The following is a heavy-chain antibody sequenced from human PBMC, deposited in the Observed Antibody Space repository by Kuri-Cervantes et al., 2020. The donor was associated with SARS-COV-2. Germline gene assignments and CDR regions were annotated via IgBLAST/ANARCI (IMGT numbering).Heavy chain of an antibody. CDR3: ARSTYGYCSSTSCSPGGAFDI. D-gene: IGHD2-2*01. CDR1: GYSISSGYY. J-gene: IGHJ3*02. Sequence: GSLRLSCAVSGYSISSGYYWGWIRQPPGKGLEWIGSIYHSGSTYYNPSLKSRVTISVDTSKNQFSLKLSSVTAADTAVYYCARSTYGYCSSTSCSPGGAFDILGQGTMVTVSS. V-gene: IGHV4-38-2*01. CDR2: IYHSGST.